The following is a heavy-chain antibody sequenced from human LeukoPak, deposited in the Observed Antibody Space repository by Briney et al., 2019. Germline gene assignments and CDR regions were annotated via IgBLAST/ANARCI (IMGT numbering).Heavy chain of an antibody. J-gene: IGHJ6*03. Sequence: SETLSLTCTVSGGSISSYYWSWIRQPPGKGLEWIGYIYYSGSTNYNPSLKSRVTISVDTSKNQFSLKLSSVTAADTAVYYCARGLRYSSGWYAYYYYYYYMDVGGKGTTATVSS. CDR3: ARGLRYSSGWYAYYYYYYYMDV. V-gene: IGHV4-59*01. D-gene: IGHD6-19*01. CDR2: IYYSGST. CDR1: GGSISSYY.